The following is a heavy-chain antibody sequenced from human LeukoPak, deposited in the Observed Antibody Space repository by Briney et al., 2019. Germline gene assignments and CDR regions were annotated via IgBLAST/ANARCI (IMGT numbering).Heavy chain of an antibody. J-gene: IGHJ4*02. V-gene: IGHV3-30*18. CDR3: AKDRVGADNTGDGY. D-gene: IGHD1-26*01. CDR1: GFTFSSYG. CDR2: ISYDGSNK. Sequence: PGGSLRLSCAASGFTFSSYGMHWVRQAPGKGLVWVAVISYDGSNKYYADSVKGRFTISRDNSKNTLYLQMNSLRAEDTAVYYCAKDRVGADNTGDGYWGQGTLVTVSS.